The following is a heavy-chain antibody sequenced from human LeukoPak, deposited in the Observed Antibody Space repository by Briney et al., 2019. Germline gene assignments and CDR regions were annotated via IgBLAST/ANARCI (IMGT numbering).Heavy chain of an antibody. V-gene: IGHV3-30*04. J-gene: IGHJ4*02. CDR3: AREDCSGGSCYTSFDY. Sequence: GGSLRLSCAASGFTFSSYAMHWVRQAPGKGLEWVAVISYDGSNKYYADSVEGRFTISRDNSKNTLYLQMNSLRAEDTAVYYCAREDCSGGSCYTSFDYWGQGTLVTVSS. CDR1: GFTFSSYA. CDR2: ISYDGSNK. D-gene: IGHD2-15*01.